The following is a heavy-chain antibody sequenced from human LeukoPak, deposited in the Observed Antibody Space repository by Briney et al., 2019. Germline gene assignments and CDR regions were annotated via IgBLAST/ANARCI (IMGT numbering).Heavy chain of an antibody. V-gene: IGHV3-21*01. CDR3: ARNGAPGSIAAAAFDP. D-gene: IGHD6-13*01. J-gene: IGHJ5*02. Sequence: GGSLRLSCAASGFIFNNYRMNWVRQAPGKGLEWVSSISSSSNYIYYADSVKGRFTISRDNAKNSLYLQMNSLRAEDTAVYYCARNGAPGSIAAAAFDPWGQGTLVTVSS. CDR1: GFIFNNYR. CDR2: ISSSSNYI.